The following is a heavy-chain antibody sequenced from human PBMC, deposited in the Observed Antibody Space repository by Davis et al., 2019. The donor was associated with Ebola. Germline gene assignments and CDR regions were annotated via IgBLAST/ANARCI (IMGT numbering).Heavy chain of an antibody. CDR3: ASGSSGYYNYFDY. CDR1: GGSISSYY. V-gene: IGHV4-59*01. CDR2: IYYSGST. D-gene: IGHD3-22*01. Sequence: SETLSLTCTVSGGSISSYYWSWIRQPPGKGLEWIGYIYYSGSTNYNPSLKSRVTISVDTSKNQFSLKLSSVTAADTAMYYCASGSSGYYNYFDYWGQGTLVTVSS. J-gene: IGHJ4*02.